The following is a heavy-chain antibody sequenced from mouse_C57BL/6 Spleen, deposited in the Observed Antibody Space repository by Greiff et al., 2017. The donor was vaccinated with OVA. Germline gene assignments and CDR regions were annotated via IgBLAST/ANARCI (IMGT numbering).Heavy chain of an antibody. J-gene: IGHJ4*01. CDR3: TTTAQATYYAMDY. CDR2: IDPENGDT. CDR1: GFNIKDDC. D-gene: IGHD3-2*02. Sequence: EVQLQQSGAELVRPGASVKLSCTASGFNIKDDCMHWVKQRPEQGLEWIGWIDPENGDTEYASKFQGKATITADTSSNTAYLQLSSLTSEDTAVYYCTTTAQATYYAMDYWGQGTSVTVSS. V-gene: IGHV14-4*01.